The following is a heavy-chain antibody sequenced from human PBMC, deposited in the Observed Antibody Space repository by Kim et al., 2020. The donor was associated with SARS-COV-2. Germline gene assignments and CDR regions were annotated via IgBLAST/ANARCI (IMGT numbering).Heavy chain of an antibody. CDR3: ARDGGA. D-gene: IGHD3-10*01. V-gene: IGHV3-7*01. J-gene: IGHJ5*02. Sequence: GGSLRLSCAASGFTFSSYWMNWVRQAPGKGPEWVANINEYGSKISYADSVRGRFTISRDNAESSLYLQMNSLRAEDTAMYYCARDGGAWGQGTLVTVYS. CDR1: GFTFSSYW. CDR2: INEYGSKI.